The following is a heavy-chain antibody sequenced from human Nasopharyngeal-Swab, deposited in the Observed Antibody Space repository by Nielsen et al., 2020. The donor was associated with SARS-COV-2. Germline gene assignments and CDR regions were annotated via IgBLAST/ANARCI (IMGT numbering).Heavy chain of an antibody. V-gene: IGHV7-4-1*02. CDR2: INTNTGNP. CDR1: GSTFTSYA. Sequence: ASVKVSCKASGSTFTSYAMNWVRQAPGQGLEWMGWINTNTGNPTYAQGFTGRFVFSLDTSVSTAYLQISSLKAEDTAVYYCARARGQPHNYYYYGMDVWGQGTTVTVSS. J-gene: IGHJ6*02. CDR3: ARARGQPHNYYYYGMDV.